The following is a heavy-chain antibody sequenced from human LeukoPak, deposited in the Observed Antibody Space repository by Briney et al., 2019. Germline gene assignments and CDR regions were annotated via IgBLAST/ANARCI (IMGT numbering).Heavy chain of an antibody. D-gene: IGHD3-10*01. CDR2: INWNGGST. V-gene: IGHV3-20*04. J-gene: IGHJ5*02. CDR3: ARDFHGSGSYHTFDP. CDR1: GFIFDDYG. Sequence: GGSLRLSCAASGFIFDDYGMSWVRQAPGKGLEWVSGINWNGGSTGYADSVKGRFTISRDNAKNSLYLQMNSLRAEDTAVYYCARDFHGSGSYHTFDPWGQGTLVTVSS.